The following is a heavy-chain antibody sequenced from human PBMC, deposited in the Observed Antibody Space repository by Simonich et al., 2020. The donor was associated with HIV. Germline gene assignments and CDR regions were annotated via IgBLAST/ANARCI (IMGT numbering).Heavy chain of an antibody. J-gene: IGHJ4*02. D-gene: IGHD3-10*01. CDR2: ISWNSGSI. CDR1: GFTFDDYA. V-gene: IGHV3-9*01. Sequence: EVQLVESGGGLVQPGRSLRLSCAASGFTFDDYAMHWVRQAPGKGLEWVYGISWNSGSIGYADSVKGRVTISRDNAKNSLYLQMNSLRAEDTALYYCAKDKGAYYGSGSPVYWGQGTLVTVSS. CDR3: AKDKGAYYGSGSPVY.